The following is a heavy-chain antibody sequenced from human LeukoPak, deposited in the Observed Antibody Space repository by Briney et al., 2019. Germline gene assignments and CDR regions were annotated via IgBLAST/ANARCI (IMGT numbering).Heavy chain of an antibody. D-gene: IGHD2-15*01. CDR3: SSNLGYCSGGSCYSRQPEVYSYFMDV. CDR1: GYTFTGYY. Sequence: ASVKVSCKASGYTFTGYYMHWVRQAPGQGLEWMGWINPNSGGTNYAQKFQGRVTMTRDTSISTAYMELSSLRSEDAAVYNCSSNLGYCSGGSCYSRQPEVYSYFMDVWGKGTTVTVSS. J-gene: IGHJ6*03. V-gene: IGHV1-2*02. CDR2: INPNSGGT.